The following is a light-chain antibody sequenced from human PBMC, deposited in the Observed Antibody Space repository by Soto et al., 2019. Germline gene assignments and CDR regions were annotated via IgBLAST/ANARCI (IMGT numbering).Light chain of an antibody. Sequence: EIVLTQSPATLSLSPGERATLSCRASQSVSTNYLAWYQQKPGQAPRLLIYGASIRATGIPDRFSGSGSGTDFTLTISRLESEDFAVYYCQQYGNLLWTFGQGTKVDI. CDR2: GAS. V-gene: IGKV3-20*01. CDR1: QSVSTNY. J-gene: IGKJ1*01. CDR3: QQYGNLLWT.